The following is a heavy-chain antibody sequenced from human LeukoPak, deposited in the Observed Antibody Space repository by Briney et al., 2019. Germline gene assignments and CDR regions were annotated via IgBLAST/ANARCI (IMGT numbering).Heavy chain of an antibody. D-gene: IGHD3-22*01. J-gene: IGHJ4*02. V-gene: IGHV4-39*01. CDR1: GGSISSSSYY. CDR3: ARYMSSGYYYPFNY. CDR2: IYYIGST. Sequence: TSETLSLTCTVSGGSISSSSYYWGWIRQPPGKGLEWIGSIYYIGSTYYNPSLKSRVTISVDTSKNQFSLKLSSVTAADTAVYYCARYMSSGYYYPFNYWGQGTLVTVSS.